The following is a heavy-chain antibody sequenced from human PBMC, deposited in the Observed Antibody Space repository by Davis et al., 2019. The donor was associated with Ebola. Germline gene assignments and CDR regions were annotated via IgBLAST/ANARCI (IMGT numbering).Heavy chain of an antibody. Sequence: SVKVSCKATAYTYIGYYIHWVRQAPGQGLEWMGRINPNSGGTNYAQKFQGRVTMTRDTSISTAYMELSRLRSDDTAVYYCARVWGSITRGAFDIWGQGTMVTVSS. J-gene: IGHJ3*02. CDR1: AYTYIGYY. D-gene: IGHD3-16*01. V-gene: IGHV1-2*06. CDR3: ARVWGSITRGAFDI. CDR2: INPNSGGT.